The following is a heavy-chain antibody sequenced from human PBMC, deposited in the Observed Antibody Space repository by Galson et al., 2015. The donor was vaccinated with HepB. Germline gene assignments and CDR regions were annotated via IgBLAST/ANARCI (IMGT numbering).Heavy chain of an antibody. Sequence: SVKVSCKASGGTFSSYAISWVRQAPGNGLEWMGGIIPIFGTANYAQKFQGRVTITADKFTSTVYMELSSLRSEDTAVFYCATGVAVAAPEYSQHWGQGTLVTVSS. D-gene: IGHD6-19*01. CDR2: IIPIFGTA. CDR1: GGTFSSYA. J-gene: IGHJ1*01. CDR3: ATGVAVAAPEYSQH. V-gene: IGHV1-69*06.